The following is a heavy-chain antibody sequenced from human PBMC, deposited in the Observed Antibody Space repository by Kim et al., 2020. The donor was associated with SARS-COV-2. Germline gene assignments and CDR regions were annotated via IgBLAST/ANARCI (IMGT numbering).Heavy chain of an antibody. D-gene: IGHD6-19*01. CDR2: NT. Sequence: NTGYSQKFQARVSITRDTAATTDYLELSGLRSEETAVYYCAREAVAGSFDYWGQGTLVTVSS. CDR3: AREAVAGSFDY. J-gene: IGHJ4*02. V-gene: IGHV1-3*01.